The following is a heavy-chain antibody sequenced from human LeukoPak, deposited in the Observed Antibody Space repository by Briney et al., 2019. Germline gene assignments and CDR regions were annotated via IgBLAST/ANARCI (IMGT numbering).Heavy chain of an antibody. D-gene: IGHD3-3*01. J-gene: IGHJ4*02. V-gene: IGHV4-61*01. CDR2: IYHSGST. Sequence: SETLSLTCTVSGGSVSSGSYYWSWIRQPPGKGLEWLGYIYHSGSTNYNPSLKSRLTISVDTSKNQFSLKLSSVTAADTAVYYCATDFWSGYGSFDYWGQGTLVTVSS. CDR1: GGSVSSGSYY. CDR3: ATDFWSGYGSFDY.